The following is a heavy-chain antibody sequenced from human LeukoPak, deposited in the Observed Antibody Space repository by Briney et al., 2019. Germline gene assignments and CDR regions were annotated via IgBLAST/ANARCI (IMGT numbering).Heavy chain of an antibody. CDR3: ATFSSSWYAEDY. V-gene: IGHV3-7*01. CDR1: RFTFSSYW. Sequence: PGGSLRLSCAASRFTFSSYWMSWVRQAPGKGLEWVANIKQDGSEKYYVDSVKGRFTISRDNAKNSLYLQMNSLRAEDTAVYYCATFSSSWYAEDYWGQGTLVTVSS. CDR2: IKQDGSEK. J-gene: IGHJ4*02. D-gene: IGHD6-13*01.